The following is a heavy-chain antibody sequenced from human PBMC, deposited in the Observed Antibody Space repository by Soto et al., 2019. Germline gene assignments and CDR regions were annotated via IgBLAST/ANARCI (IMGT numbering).Heavy chain of an antibody. CDR2: ISAYNGNT. Sequence: GASVKVSCKASGYTFTSYRISWVRQAPGQGLEWMGWISAYNGNTNYAQNLQGRVTMTTDTSTSTAYMELRSLKSDDTAVYFCARDSAGDWFDPWGQGTLVTVSS. J-gene: IGHJ5*02. D-gene: IGHD6-25*01. V-gene: IGHV1-18*01. CDR3: ARDSAGDWFDP. CDR1: GYTFTSYR.